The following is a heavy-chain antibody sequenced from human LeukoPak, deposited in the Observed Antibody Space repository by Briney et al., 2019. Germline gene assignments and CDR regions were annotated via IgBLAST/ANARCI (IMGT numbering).Heavy chain of an antibody. CDR1: GFTFSSNA. Sequence: PGGSLRLSCAASGFTFSSNAMHWVRQAPGKGLEWVAIISYDGSNKYYADSVKGRFTISRDKSKNTLYLQMNSLRGEDTAVYYCARSAAAGRIVATFDYWGRGTLVTVSS. J-gene: IGHJ4*02. V-gene: IGHV3-30*04. CDR3: ARSAAAGRIVATFDY. D-gene: IGHD5-12*01. CDR2: ISYDGSNK.